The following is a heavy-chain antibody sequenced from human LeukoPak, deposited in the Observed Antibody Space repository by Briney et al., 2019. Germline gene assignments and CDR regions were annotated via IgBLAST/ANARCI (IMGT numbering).Heavy chain of an antibody. J-gene: IGHJ4*02. V-gene: IGHV4-34*01. CDR2: INHSGST. CDR3: ARAAKGGEYSGYD. D-gene: IGHD5-12*01. Sequence: SETLSLTCAVYGGSFSGYYWSWIRQPPGKGLEWIGEINHSGSTNYNPSLKGRVTISVDTSKNQFSLKLSSVTAADTAVYYCARAAKGGEYSGYDWGQGTLVTVSS. CDR1: GGSFSGYY.